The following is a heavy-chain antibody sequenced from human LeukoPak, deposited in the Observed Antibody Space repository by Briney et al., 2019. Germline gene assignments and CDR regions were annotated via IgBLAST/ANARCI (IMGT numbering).Heavy chain of an antibody. J-gene: IGHJ4*02. Sequence: GGSLRLSCAASGFTFSSHWMSWVRQAPGKGLEWVGNIKPDGSEKYYVDSLKGRFIISRDNAKNSLYLQMNSLRAEDVAVYYCAKYFYDGSGTHYFDYWGQGTPVTVSS. D-gene: IGHD3-22*01. CDR3: AKYFYDGSGTHYFDY. V-gene: IGHV3-7*01. CDR1: GFTFSSHW. CDR2: IKPDGSEK.